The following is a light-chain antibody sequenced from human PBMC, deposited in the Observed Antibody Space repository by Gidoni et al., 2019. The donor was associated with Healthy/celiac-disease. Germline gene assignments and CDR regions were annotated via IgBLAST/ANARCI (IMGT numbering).Light chain of an antibody. J-gene: IGLJ2*01. CDR2: GKN. CDR3: NSRDSSGHVV. Sequence: SSELTQDPAVSVALGQTVRITCQGDSLRSYYASWYQQQPGQAPVLVIYGKNNRPSGIPDRFSGSSSGNTASLTITGAQAEDEADYYCNSRDSSGHVVFGGGTKLTVL. V-gene: IGLV3-19*01. CDR1: SLRSYY.